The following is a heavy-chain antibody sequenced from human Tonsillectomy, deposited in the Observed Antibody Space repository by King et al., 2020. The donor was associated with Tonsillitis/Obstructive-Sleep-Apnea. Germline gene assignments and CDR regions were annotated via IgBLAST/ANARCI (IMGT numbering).Heavy chain of an antibody. CDR1: GGSITSNNW. V-gene: IGHV4-4*02. CDR3: ARLGAGDRNIVGATTGGIDY. Sequence: VQLQESGPGLVKPSGTLSLTCDVSGGSITSNNWWIWVRQPPGKRLEWIAEIYHSGSTNYNPSLKSRVTISVDKSKDQFSLKLSSVTAADTAVYYCARLGAGDRNIVGATTGGIDYWGQGILVTVSS. CDR2: IYHSGST. D-gene: IGHD1-26*01. J-gene: IGHJ4*02.